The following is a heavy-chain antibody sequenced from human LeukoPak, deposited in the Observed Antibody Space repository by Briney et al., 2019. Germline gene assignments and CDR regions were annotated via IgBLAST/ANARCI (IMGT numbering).Heavy chain of an antibody. D-gene: IGHD2-8*01. CDR1: GGSFSSADYH. J-gene: IGHJ5*02. Sequence: SETLSLKCTVSGGSFSSADYHWGWIRQTPGKGLEWIGITCYSGQTFYNPSLRSRVIISIDTSTNHFSLKLTSVTAADTAVYYCARHKEWYDWLDPWGQGTLVVVSS. V-gene: IGHV4-39*01. CDR3: ARHKEWYDWLDP. CDR2: TCYSGQT.